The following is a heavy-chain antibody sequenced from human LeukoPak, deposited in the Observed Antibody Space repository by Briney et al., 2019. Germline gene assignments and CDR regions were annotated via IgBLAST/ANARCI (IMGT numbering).Heavy chain of an antibody. CDR2: IYYSGTT. D-gene: IGHD4-17*01. J-gene: IGHJ6*02. Sequence: PSETLSLTCTVSGGSISHYYWSWIRQSPGKGQEWIGYIYYSGTTNYNPSLKSRVTISVDTSRNQFSLQLRSVTAADTAVYYCAREDPQTTVPEGMDVWGQGTTVIVSS. CDR1: GGSISHYY. CDR3: AREDPQTTVPEGMDV. V-gene: IGHV4-59*01.